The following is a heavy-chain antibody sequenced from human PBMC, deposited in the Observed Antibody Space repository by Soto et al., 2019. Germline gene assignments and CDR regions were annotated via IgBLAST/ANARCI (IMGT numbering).Heavy chain of an antibody. CDR2: LISIFGTA. CDR3: ARAPHYGDKYYGMDV. D-gene: IGHD3-10*01. CDR1: GGSFSSYA. Sequence: QVQLVQSGAEVKKPGSSVKVSCKASGGSFSSYAISWVRQAPGQGLEWMGGLISIFGTANYAQKFRGRVTITADESTSTAYMELSSLTSDATAVYYCARAPHYGDKYYGMDVWGQGTTVTVSS. J-gene: IGHJ6*02. V-gene: IGHV1-69*01.